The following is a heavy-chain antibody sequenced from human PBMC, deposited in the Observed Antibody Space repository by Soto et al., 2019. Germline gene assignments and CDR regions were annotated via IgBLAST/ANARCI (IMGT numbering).Heavy chain of an antibody. V-gene: IGHV3-48*02. J-gene: IGHJ3*02. Sequence: PGGSLRLSCAASGFTFSSYSVNWVRQAPGKGLEWVSYISSSSSTIYYADSVKGRFTISRDNAKNSLYLQMNSLRDEDTAVYYCARQGRKYDSSGYYYDAFDIWGQGTMVTVSS. CDR1: GFTFSSYS. CDR3: ARQGRKYDSSGYYYDAFDI. CDR2: ISSSSSTI. D-gene: IGHD3-22*01.